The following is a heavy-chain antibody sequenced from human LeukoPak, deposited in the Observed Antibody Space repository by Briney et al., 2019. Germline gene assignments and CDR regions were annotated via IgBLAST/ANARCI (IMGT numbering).Heavy chain of an antibody. Sequence: SETLSLTCTVSGGSISSYYWSWIRQPPGKGLEWIGYIYYSGSTNYNPSLKSRVTISVDTSKNQFSLKLSSVTAADTAVYYCARRLGRKFGERFYYYHYMDVWGKGTTVTISS. D-gene: IGHD3-10*01. J-gene: IGHJ6*03. CDR2: IYYSGST. CDR1: GGSISSYY. CDR3: ARRLGRKFGERFYYYHYMDV. V-gene: IGHV4-59*12.